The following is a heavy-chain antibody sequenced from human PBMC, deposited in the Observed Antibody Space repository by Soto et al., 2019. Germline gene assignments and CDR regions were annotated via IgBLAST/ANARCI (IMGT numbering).Heavy chain of an antibody. V-gene: IGHV1-69*01. CDR2: IIPIFGTA. Sequence: QVQLVQSGAEVRKPGSSVKVSCKASGGTFSRHAISWVRQAPGQGLEWMGGIIPIFGTANYAQKFQGGVTIIADESTSTAYMELSSLRSEDTAIYFCARGWGYDSSAYYYAYWGQGTLVIVSS. D-gene: IGHD3-22*01. CDR3: ARGWGYDSSAYYYAY. CDR1: GGTFSRHA. J-gene: IGHJ4*02.